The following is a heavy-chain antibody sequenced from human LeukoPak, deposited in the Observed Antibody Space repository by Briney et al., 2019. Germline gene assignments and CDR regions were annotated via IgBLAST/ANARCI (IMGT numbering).Heavy chain of an antibody. V-gene: IGHV3-53*01. CDR1: GFTVSTNY. J-gene: IGHJ3*02. CDR2: IFSAGST. CDR3: ARRGSVVTGPAFDI. Sequence: GGSLRLSCAASGFTVSTNYMSWVRQPPGKGLEWVSVIFSAGSTYYADSVKGRFTISRDNSKNTLYLQMNSLRVEDTAVYYCARRGSVVTGPAFDIWGQGTVVTVSS. D-gene: IGHD2-21*02.